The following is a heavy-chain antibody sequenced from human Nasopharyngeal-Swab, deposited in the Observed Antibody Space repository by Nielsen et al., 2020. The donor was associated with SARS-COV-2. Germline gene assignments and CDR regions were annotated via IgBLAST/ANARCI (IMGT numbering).Heavy chain of an antibody. Sequence: TLSLTCTVSGGSISSGSYYWSWIRQPAGKGLEWIGRIYTSGSTNYNPSLKSRVTISVDTSKNQFSLKLSSVTAADTAVYYCASTPRITIFGVVTSQFDYWGQGTLVTVSS. CDR3: ASTPRITIFGVVTSQFDY. CDR1: GGSISSGSYY. J-gene: IGHJ4*02. V-gene: IGHV4-61*02. CDR2: IYTSGST. D-gene: IGHD3-3*01.